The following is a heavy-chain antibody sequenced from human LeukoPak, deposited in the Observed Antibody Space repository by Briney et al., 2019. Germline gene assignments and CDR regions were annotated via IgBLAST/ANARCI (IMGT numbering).Heavy chain of an antibody. CDR2: ISAYNDNT. CDR3: ARGEYSGYDVDVFDY. D-gene: IGHD5-12*01. Sequence: ASVKVSCKASGYTFTSYGISWVRQAPGQGLEWMGWISAYNDNTNYAQKLQGRVTMTTDTSTSTAYMELRSLRSDDTAVYYCARGEYSGYDVDVFDYWGQGTLVTVSS. CDR1: GYTFTSYG. V-gene: IGHV1-18*01. J-gene: IGHJ4*02.